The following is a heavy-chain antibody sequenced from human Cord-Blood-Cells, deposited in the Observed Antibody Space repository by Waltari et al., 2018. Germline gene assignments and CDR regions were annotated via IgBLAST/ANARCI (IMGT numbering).Heavy chain of an antibody. CDR1: GFTFSNAW. CDR3: TTIEYSSSSVLYNWFDP. J-gene: IGHJ5*02. Sequence: EVQLVESGGGLVKPGGSLRLSCAASGFTFSNAWMSWVRQAPGKGLDSVGRSKSKTDGGTTDYAEPVKGRFTITRDDSKNTLYLQMNSLKTEDTAVYYCTTIEYSSSSVLYNWFDPWGQGTLVTVSS. V-gene: IGHV3-15*01. D-gene: IGHD6-6*01. CDR2: SKSKTDGGTT.